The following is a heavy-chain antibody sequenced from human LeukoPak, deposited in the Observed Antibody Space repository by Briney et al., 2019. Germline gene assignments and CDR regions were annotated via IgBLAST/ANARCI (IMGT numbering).Heavy chain of an antibody. Sequence: ASVKVSCKASGYTFTGYYMHWVRQAPGQGLEWMGWINPNSGGTNYAQKFQGRVTMTRDTSISTAYMELSRLRSDDTAVYYCAKSVAGPQSWFDPWGQGTLVTVSS. D-gene: IGHD6-19*01. CDR2: INPNSGGT. J-gene: IGHJ5*02. V-gene: IGHV1-2*02. CDR1: GYTFTGYY. CDR3: AKSVAGPQSWFDP.